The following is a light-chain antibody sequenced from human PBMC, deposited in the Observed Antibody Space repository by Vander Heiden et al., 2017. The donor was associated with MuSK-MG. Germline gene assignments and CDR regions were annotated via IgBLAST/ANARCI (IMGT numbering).Light chain of an antibody. J-gene: IGLJ2*01. V-gene: IGLV1-47*01. CDR2: RNN. Sequence: QSVLTQPPSASGTPGQRVTISCSGSSSNIGSNYVYWYQQLPGTAPKLLIYRNNQRHSGVPDRFSGSKSGTSASLAISGLRAEDEADYYCAAGDDSRSGVVFGGGTKLTVL. CDR3: AAGDDSRSGVV. CDR1: SSNIGSNY.